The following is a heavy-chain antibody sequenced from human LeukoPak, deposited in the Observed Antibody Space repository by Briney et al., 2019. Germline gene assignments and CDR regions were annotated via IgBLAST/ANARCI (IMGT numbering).Heavy chain of an antibody. J-gene: IGHJ5*02. CDR3: ARGDYYDSSGYYPPRNWFDP. CDR1: GASISSYY. CDR2: IYYSGST. Sequence: SETLSLTCTVSGASISSYYWSWIRQPPGKGLEWIGYIYYSGSTNYNPSLKSRVTISVDTSKNQFSLKLSSVTAADTAVYYCARGDYYDSSGYYPPRNWFDPWGQGTLVTVSS. V-gene: IGHV4-59*01. D-gene: IGHD3-22*01.